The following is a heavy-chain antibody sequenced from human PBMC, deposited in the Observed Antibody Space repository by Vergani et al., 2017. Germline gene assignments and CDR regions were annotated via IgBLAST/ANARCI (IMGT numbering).Heavy chain of an antibody. CDR2: IYYSGST. CDR1: GGSFSGYY. D-gene: IGHD1-26*01. J-gene: IGHJ3*02. Sequence: QVQLQQWGAGLLKPSETLSLTCAVYGGSFSGYYWSWIRQPPGKGLEWIGYIYYSGSTNYNPSLKSRVTISVDTSKNQFPLKLSSVTAADTAVYYCARAWGGTQGFDIWGQGTMVTVSS. V-gene: IGHV4-34*11. CDR3: ARAWGGTQGFDI.